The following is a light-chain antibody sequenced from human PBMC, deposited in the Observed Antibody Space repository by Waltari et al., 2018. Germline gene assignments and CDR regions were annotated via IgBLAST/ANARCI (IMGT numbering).Light chain of an antibody. CDR3: SSYAGSNNLV. Sequence: QSALTQPPPASGSPGQSVTISCTGTTSDGGCYDYVSCYQQHPGKAPKLMIYEATKRPPGVPDRFSCSKSGNTASLTVSGLQAEDEADYYGSSYAGSNNLVFGGGTKLTVL. CDR2: EAT. J-gene: IGLJ2*01. V-gene: IGLV2-8*01. CDR1: TSDGGCYDY.